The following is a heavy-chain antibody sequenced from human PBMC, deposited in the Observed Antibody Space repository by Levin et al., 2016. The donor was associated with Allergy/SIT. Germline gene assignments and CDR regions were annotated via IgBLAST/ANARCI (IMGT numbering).Heavy chain of an antibody. V-gene: IGHV4-4*07. CDR1: GGSVSNDY. CDR2: FSVSGTT. D-gene: IGHD5-18*01. CDR3: ARGRHLGYNHAYVY. J-gene: IGHJ4*02. Sequence: SETLSLTCSVSGGSVSNDYWSWIRQPAGKGLEWIGRFSVSGTTSYNPSLKSRLTISVDTSKKQFSLKLRYVTAADTAVYYCARGRHLGYNHAYVYWGQGTLVTVSS.